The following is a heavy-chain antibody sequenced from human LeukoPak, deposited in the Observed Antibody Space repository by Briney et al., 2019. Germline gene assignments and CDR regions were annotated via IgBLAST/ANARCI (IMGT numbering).Heavy chain of an antibody. CDR1: EFTFSEYS. CDR3: ARDVYGGTDY. J-gene: IGHJ4*02. CDR2: IWDDGSDE. Sequence: GGSLRLSCAASEFTFSEYSMHWVRQAPGKGLGWVALIWDDGSDEFYGDSVKGRFTISRDNSKNTLYLQMNSLRAEDTAVYYCARDVYGGTDYWGQGTLVTVSS. D-gene: IGHD4-23*01. V-gene: IGHV3-33*01.